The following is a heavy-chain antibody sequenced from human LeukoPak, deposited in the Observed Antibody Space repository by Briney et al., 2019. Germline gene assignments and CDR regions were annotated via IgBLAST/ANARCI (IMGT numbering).Heavy chain of an antibody. CDR1: GFTFSSFG. Sequence: GRSLRLSCAVSGFTFSSFGMQWVRQAPGKGLEWVALISYDGSNKHYADSVKGRFTISRDNSKNTLYLQMNGLRPEGTAVYYCAKDGAGSWFGEATWGQGTLVTVSS. CDR3: AKDGAGSWFGEAT. V-gene: IGHV3-30*18. D-gene: IGHD6-13*01. J-gene: IGHJ5*02. CDR2: ISYDGSNK.